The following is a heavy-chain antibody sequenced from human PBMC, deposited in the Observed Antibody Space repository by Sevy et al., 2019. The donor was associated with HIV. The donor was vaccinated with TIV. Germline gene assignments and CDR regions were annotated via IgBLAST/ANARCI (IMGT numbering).Heavy chain of an antibody. D-gene: IGHD3-22*01. J-gene: IGHJ6*03. Sequence: GGSLRLSCVASGFTFRNYNVYWVRQAPGKGLEWVAVISYDGTNKYYVDSVKGRFTISRDNSNNTLYLQIDSLRPEDTAIYFCASDAVEYYESSGYRCYYMDLWGGGTTVTVSS. V-gene: IGHV3-30-3*01. CDR3: ASDAVEYYESSGYRCYYMDL. CDR2: ISYDGTNK. CDR1: GFTFRNYN.